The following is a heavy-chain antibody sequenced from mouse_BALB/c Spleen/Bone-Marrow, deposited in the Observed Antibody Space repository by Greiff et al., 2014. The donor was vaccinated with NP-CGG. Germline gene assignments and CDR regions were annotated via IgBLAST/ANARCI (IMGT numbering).Heavy chain of an antibody. J-gene: IGHJ4*01. V-gene: IGHV2-3*01. Sequence: VMLVESGPGLVAPAQSLSITCTVSGFSLTSYGVSWVRQPPGKGLEWLGVIWGDGSINYNSALISRLSIIKDNSKNQVFLKLNSVQTDDTATYYCAKVNRYGYAMDYWGQGTSVTVSS. CDR3: AKVNRYGYAMDY. CDR1: GFSLTSYG. CDR2: IWGDGSI. D-gene: IGHD1-1*01.